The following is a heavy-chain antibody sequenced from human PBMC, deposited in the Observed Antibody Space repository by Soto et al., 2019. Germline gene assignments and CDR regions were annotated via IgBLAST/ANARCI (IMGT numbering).Heavy chain of an antibody. Sequence: GGSLRLSCAASGFTFSNYVMIWVRQAPGEGLEWVSAISGIGDTTYYADSVKGRFTVSRDNSKNTLNLQMNSLRAEDTAVYFCAKDICSYSTSCYSRGIDYWGQGTLVTVSS. J-gene: IGHJ4*02. D-gene: IGHD2-2*01. V-gene: IGHV3-23*01. CDR3: AKDICSYSTSCYSRGIDY. CDR1: GFTFSNYV. CDR2: ISGIGDTT.